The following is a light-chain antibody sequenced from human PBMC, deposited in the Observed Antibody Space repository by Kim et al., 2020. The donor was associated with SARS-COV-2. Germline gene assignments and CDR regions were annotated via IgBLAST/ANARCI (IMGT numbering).Light chain of an antibody. CDR2: AAS. Sequence: GGTAPLSCRGSHGVSSIALAWHQPSPGPAPRLHIYAASTSATAIPYRCSGSGSGIAFTLSISKPGPEAISVFYCRQYGGPPRTFGQGTKVDIK. CDR1: HGVSSIA. V-gene: IGKV3-20*01. CDR3: RQYGGPPRT. J-gene: IGKJ1*01.